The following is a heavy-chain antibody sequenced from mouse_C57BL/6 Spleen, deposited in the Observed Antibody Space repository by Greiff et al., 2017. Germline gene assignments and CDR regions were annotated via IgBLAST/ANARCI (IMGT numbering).Heavy chain of an antibody. V-gene: IGHV5-17*01. CDR3: ARRVADFDY. J-gene: IGHJ2*01. CDR1: GFTFSDYG. Sequence: EVKVVESGGGLVKPGGSVKLSCAASGFTFSDYGMHWVRQAPEKGLEWVAYISSGSSTSYYADTVKGRFTISRDNAKNTLFLQMTSLRSEDTAMYYCARRVADFDYWGQGTTLTVSS. CDR2: ISSGSSTS. D-gene: IGHD1-1*01.